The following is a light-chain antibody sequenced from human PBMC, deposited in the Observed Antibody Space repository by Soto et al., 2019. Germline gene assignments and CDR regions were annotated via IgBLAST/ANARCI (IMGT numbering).Light chain of an antibody. V-gene: IGKV3D-15*01. CDR3: QQRSNWRVT. J-gene: IGKJ5*01. CDR2: AAS. Sequence: EIVITQSPASLSVSPGERSTLSCRASQRIGSNLAWYQQKPGQAPRLLIYAASIRDTDFPARFSGSGAGTEFTLTISGLQSDDFAVDYCQQRSNWRVTFGQGTRLEIK. CDR1: QRIGSN.